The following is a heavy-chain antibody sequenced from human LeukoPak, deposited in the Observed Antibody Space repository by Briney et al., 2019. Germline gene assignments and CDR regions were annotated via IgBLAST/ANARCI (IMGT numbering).Heavy chain of an antibody. CDR1: GYTLTELF. CDR3: ATNEDGGWYCFDY. V-gene: IGHV1-24*01. D-gene: IGHD6-19*01. Sequence: GASVKVSCKVSGYTLTELFMHWVRQAPGKGLEWMGGFDPEDGETIYAQKFQGRVTMTEDTSTDTAYMERSSLRSEDTAVYYCATNEDGGWYCFDYWAREPWSPSPQ. J-gene: IGHJ4*02. CDR2: FDPEDGET.